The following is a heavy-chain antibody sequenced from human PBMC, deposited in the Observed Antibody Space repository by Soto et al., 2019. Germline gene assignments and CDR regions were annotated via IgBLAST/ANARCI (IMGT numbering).Heavy chain of an antibody. CDR3: ARGPSITIFGVVTPGYMDV. J-gene: IGHJ6*03. CDR1: GGSISSGGYY. Sequence: SETLSLTCTVSGGSISSGGYYWSWIRQHPGEGLEWIGYIYYSGSTYYNPSLKSRVTISVDTSKNQFSLKLSSVTAADTAVYYCARGPSITIFGVVTPGYMDVWGKGTTVTVSS. D-gene: IGHD3-3*01. CDR2: IYYSGST. V-gene: IGHV4-31*03.